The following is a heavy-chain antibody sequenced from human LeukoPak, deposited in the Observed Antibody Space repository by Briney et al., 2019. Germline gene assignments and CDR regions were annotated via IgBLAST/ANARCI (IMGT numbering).Heavy chain of an antibody. V-gene: IGHV1-24*01. CDR1: GYTLTELS. D-gene: IGHD3-10*01. Sequence: GASVKVSCKVSGYTLTELSMHWVRQAPGKGLEWMGGFDPEDGETIYAQKFQGRVTMTEDTSTDTTYMELSSLRSEDTAVYYCATGLDGWFGSEAFDYWGQGTLVTVSS. CDR2: FDPEDGET. CDR3: ATGLDGWFGSEAFDY. J-gene: IGHJ4*02.